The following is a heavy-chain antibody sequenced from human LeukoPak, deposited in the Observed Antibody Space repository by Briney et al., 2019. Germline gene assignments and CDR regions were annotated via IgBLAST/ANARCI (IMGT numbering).Heavy chain of an antibody. D-gene: IGHD3-16*01. CDR1: GFIVSSDY. V-gene: IGHV3-53*01. J-gene: IGHJ3*01. CDR2: IYSGGRT. CDR3: ARDGLRLGELGGAFDV. Sequence: GRSLRLSCAVSGFIVSSDYMSWVRQAPGKGLEWVSVIYSGGRTLYADSVKGRFTISRANSMNTLDLQMNSLRVEDTAMYYCARDGLRLGELGGAFDVWGQGTMVTVSS.